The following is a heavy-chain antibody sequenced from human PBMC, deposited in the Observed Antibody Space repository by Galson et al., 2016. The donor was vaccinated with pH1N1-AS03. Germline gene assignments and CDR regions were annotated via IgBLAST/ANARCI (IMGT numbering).Heavy chain of an antibody. J-gene: IGHJ4*02. V-gene: IGHV4-4*01. CDR1: GGSMTSPDW. CDR3: ASAGYHPPGYPY. D-gene: IGHD3-16*02. CDR2: VHYSGTT. Sequence: LSLTCAVSGGSMTSPDWWTWVRQPPGKGLEWIGEVHYSGTTSYNPSLNSRVTMSKDKSNNQFSLNLGSVTAADTAVYFCASAGYHPPGYPYWGQGALVTVSS.